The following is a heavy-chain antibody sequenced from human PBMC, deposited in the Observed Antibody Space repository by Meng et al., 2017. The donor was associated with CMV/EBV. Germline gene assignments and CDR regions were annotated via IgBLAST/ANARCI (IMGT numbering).Heavy chain of an antibody. Sequence: ASVKVSCKASGYTFTSYDINWVRQATGQGLEWMGWMNPNSGNTGYAQKFQGRVTMTRNTSISTAYMELSSLRSEDTAVYYCARISGSMIYDAFDIWGQGTMVTVSS. CDR2: MNPNSGNT. V-gene: IGHV1-8*01. CDR1: GYTFTSYD. CDR3: ARISGSMIYDAFDI. D-gene: IGHD3-22*01. J-gene: IGHJ3*02.